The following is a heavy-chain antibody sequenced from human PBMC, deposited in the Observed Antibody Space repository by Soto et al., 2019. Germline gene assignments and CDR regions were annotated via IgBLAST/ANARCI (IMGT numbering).Heavy chain of an antibody. Sequence: GGSLRLSCISSGFTFRTYTMNWVRQAPGKGLEWVSGIRGFSPYTFYAESVKGRFTISRDNAKNSLYLQMNSLRAEDTAVYYCARDRGYDAHDYFYNAMDVWGQGTTVTVSS. D-gene: IGHD1-1*01. V-gene: IGHV3-21*01. CDR2: IRGFSPYT. CDR1: GFTFRTYT. CDR3: ARDRGYDAHDYFYNAMDV. J-gene: IGHJ6*02.